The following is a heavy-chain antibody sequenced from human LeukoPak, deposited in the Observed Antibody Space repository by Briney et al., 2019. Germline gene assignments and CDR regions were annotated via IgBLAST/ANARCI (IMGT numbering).Heavy chain of an antibody. CDR3: ARDRITMVRGVIPAFDI. CDR1: GYTFTGYY. D-gene: IGHD3-10*01. Sequence: ASVKVSCKASGYTFTGYYMHWVRQAPGQGLEWMGWINPNSGGTNYAQKFQGRVTMTRDTSISTAYMELSRLRSDDTAVYYCARDRITMVRGVIPAFDIWGQGTMVTVSS. CDR2: INPNSGGT. J-gene: IGHJ3*02. V-gene: IGHV1-2*02.